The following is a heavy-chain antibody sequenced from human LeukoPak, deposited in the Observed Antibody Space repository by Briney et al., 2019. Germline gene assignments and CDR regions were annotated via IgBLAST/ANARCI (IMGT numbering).Heavy chain of an antibody. CDR1: GDSISSDFYY. D-gene: IGHD5-18*01. Sequence: SQTLSLTCTVSGDSISSDFYYWSWIRQPAGKGLEWIGRIYTSGSTNYNPSLKSRVTISVDTSKNQFSLKLSSVTAADTAVYYCARASKGYSYGSSRDYFDYWGQGTLVTVSS. CDR2: IYTSGST. V-gene: IGHV4-61*02. J-gene: IGHJ4*02. CDR3: ARASKGYSYGSSRDYFDY.